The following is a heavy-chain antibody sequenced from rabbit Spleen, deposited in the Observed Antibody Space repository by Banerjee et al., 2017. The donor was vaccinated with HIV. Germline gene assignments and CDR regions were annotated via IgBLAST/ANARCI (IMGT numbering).Heavy chain of an antibody. Sequence: QEQLVESGGDLVKPGASLTLTCTASGFSLTSNYYMCWVRQAPGKGLEWIGCIYAGSGGSTYYASWAKGRFTISKTSSTTVTLQMTSLTAADTATYFCARDLVAVIGWNFNLWGPGTLVTVS. CDR1: GFSLTSNYY. CDR2: IYAGSGGST. CDR3: ARDLVAVIGWNFNL. V-gene: IGHV1S45*01. J-gene: IGHJ4*01. D-gene: IGHD1-1*01.